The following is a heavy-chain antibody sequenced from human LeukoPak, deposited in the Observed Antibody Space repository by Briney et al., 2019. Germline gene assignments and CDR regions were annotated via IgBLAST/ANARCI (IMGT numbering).Heavy chain of an antibody. V-gene: IGHV5-51*01. D-gene: IGHD2-2*01. CDR2: IYPGDSNT. Sequence: GESPKISCKGSGYSFTNYWIGWVRQLPGKGLEWMGIIYPGDSNTRYSPSFQGQVTISADKAITTAYLQWSSLKASDTAMYYCARGPYCSSTSCYSPYYSYYMDVWGKGTTVTVS. CDR1: GYSFTNYW. J-gene: IGHJ6*03. CDR3: ARGPYCSSTSCYSPYYSYYMDV.